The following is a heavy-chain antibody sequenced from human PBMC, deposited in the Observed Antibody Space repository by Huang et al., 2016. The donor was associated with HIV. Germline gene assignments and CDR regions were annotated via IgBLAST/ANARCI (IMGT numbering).Heavy chain of an antibody. Sequence: QVQLQGSGPGLVKPSQTLSLTCTVSGGSISSGSYYWSWIRPPAGKGLDWIGHVYSSGSTNYNHTIRSRVAISLDTSRNQFSLKLNSVTATDTAVYYCARGGTYNTRGWYFDYWGQGTLVTVSS. J-gene: IGHJ4*02. CDR1: GGSISSGSYY. CDR3: ARGGTYNTRGWYFDY. D-gene: IGHD1-1*01. V-gene: IGHV4-61*09. CDR2: VYSSGST.